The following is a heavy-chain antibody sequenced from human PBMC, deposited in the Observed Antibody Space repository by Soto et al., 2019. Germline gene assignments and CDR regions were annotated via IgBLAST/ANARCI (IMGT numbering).Heavy chain of an antibody. CDR3: ARESTPHSYGYWTHYFDY. Sequence: GASVKVSCKASGGTFSSYAISWVRQAPGQGLEWMGWIIPIFGTANYAQKFQGRVTITADESTSTAYMELSRLRSDDTAVYYCARESTPHSYGYWTHYFDYWGQGTLVTVSS. J-gene: IGHJ4*02. D-gene: IGHD5-18*01. CDR2: IIPIFGTA. CDR1: GGTFSSYA. V-gene: IGHV1-69*13.